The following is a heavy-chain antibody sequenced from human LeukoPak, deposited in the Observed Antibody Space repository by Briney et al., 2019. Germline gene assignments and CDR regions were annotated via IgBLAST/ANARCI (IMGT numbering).Heavy chain of an antibody. Sequence: GGSLRLSCTASGFTFCDYAMSWFRQAPGKGLEWVGFIRSKAYGGTTEYAASVKGRFTISRDDSKSIAYLQMNSLKTEDTAVYYCTRAGRDIYYMDVWGKGTTVTVSS. CDR1: GFTFCDYA. D-gene: IGHD5-24*01. CDR3: TRAGRDIYYMDV. J-gene: IGHJ6*03. CDR2: IRSKAYGGTT. V-gene: IGHV3-49*03.